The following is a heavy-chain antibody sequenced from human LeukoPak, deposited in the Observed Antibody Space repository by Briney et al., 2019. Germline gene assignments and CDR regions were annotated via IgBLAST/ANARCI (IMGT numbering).Heavy chain of an antibody. CDR1: GESLNYYY. J-gene: IGHJ4*02. Sequence: SDTLSLTCAVYGESLNYYYWSWIRQSPEKGLEWIGEVFDGKTTNYNPSLKSRVTMSAVTSSNQFSLNLKSVTAADTAVYYCASGAWATRLHSWAQGTLVIVSS. V-gene: IGHV4-34*12. CDR2: VFDGKTT. CDR3: ASGAWATRLHS. D-gene: IGHD5-24*01.